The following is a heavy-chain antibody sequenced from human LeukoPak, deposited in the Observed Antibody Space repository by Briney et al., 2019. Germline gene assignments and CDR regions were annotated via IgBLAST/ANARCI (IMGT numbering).Heavy chain of an antibody. D-gene: IGHD3-10*01. CDR1: GFTFSNYA. Sequence: GGSLRLSCAASGFTFSNYAMSWARQAPGKGLEWVSSFTVSGGNTHYAYSVRGRCTISRDNSKNTLYPQINNLRAEDTAVYYCARGDGLWFGELFTYWGQGTPVTVSS. CDR3: ARGDGLWFGELFTY. CDR2: FTVSGGNT. V-gene: IGHV3-23*01. J-gene: IGHJ4*02.